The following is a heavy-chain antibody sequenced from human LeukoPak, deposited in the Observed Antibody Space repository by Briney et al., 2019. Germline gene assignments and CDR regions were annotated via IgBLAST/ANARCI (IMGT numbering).Heavy chain of an antibody. D-gene: IGHD2-2*01. J-gene: IGHJ6*02. Sequence: PSETLSLTCTVSGGSISSYYWSWIRQPPGKGLEWIGYIYYSGSTNYNPSLKSRVTISVDTSKNQFSLKLSSVTAADTAVYYCARDTLLWEVTLYYYYGMDVWGQGTTVTVSS. V-gene: IGHV4-59*01. CDR3: ARDTLLWEVTLYYYYGMDV. CDR1: GGSISSYY. CDR2: IYYSGST.